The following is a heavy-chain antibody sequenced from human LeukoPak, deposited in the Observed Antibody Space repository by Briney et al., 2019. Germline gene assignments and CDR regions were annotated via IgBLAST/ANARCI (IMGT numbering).Heavy chain of an antibody. CDR2: ISSSSSTR. Sequence: PGGSLRLSCAASGFTFSSYSMNWVRQAPGQGLEWVSYISSSSSTRYYADSVKGRFTISRDNAKNSLYLQMHRLRAEDTAVYYCARDLMETSPWTTEGFDPWGQGTLVTVSS. CDR1: GFTFSSYS. CDR3: ARDLMETSPWTTEGFDP. D-gene: IGHD3/OR15-3a*01. J-gene: IGHJ5*02. V-gene: IGHV3-48*01.